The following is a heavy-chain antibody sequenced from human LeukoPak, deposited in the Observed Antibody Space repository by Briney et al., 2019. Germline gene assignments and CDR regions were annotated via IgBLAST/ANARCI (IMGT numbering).Heavy chain of an antibody. CDR3: AKDPTSVGGRHDWLLDS. D-gene: IGHD3-9*01. V-gene: IGHV3-23*01. J-gene: IGHJ5*02. CDR1: GFTFNSYA. CDR2: IGFGDDSA. Sequence: PGGSQRLSCAASGFTFNSYAMSRVRQAPGKGLEWVSTIGFGDDSAYYADSVKGRFTISRDNSKNTLYLQMNYLRAEDTAVYYCAKDPTSVGGRHDWLLDSWGQGTLVTVSS.